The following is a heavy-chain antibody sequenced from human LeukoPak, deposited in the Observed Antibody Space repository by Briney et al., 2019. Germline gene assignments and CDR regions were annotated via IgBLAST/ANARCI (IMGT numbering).Heavy chain of an antibody. CDR3: AREETGNYRYDVFDI. D-gene: IGHD3-9*01. V-gene: IGHV3-53*01. J-gene: IGHJ3*02. CDR2: IYTGGTT. Sequence: PGGSLRLSCAASGFTVNNNYMSWVRQAPGKGLEWVSVIYTGGTTYYADSVKGRFTISRDDSKNTLYLQMNSLRAGDTAVYYCAREETGNYRYDVFDIWGLGTRVTVSS. CDR1: GFTVNNNY.